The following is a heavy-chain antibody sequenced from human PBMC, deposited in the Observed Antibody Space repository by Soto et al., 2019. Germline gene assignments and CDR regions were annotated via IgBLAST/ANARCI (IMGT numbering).Heavy chain of an antibody. D-gene: IGHD6-19*01. CDR1: GLIFSDYH. CDR2: IRRKANSYTT. V-gene: IGHV3-72*01. J-gene: IGHJ6*02. Sequence: EVQLVESGGGLVQPGGSLRLSCAASGLIFSDYHMDWVRQAPGKGLEWVGRIRRKANSYTTEYAASVKGRFTISRDDSKNSLYLQMNSLKSEDTAVYYGAMLGGWSGGSSGMDVWGQGTRVTVSS. CDR3: AMLGGWSGGSSGMDV.